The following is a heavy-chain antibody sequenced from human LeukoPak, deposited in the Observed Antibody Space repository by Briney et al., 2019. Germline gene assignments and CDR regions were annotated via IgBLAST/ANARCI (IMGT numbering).Heavy chain of an antibody. Sequence: PGRSLRLSCAASGFTFDDYAMHWVRQAPGKGLEWVSDISWNSGSIGYADSVKGRFTISRDNAKNSLYLQMNSLRAEDTALYYCAKDTGHAIDYWGQGTLVTVSS. CDR2: ISWNSGSI. D-gene: IGHD7-27*01. CDR3: AKDTGHAIDY. J-gene: IGHJ4*02. CDR1: GFTFDDYA. V-gene: IGHV3-9*01.